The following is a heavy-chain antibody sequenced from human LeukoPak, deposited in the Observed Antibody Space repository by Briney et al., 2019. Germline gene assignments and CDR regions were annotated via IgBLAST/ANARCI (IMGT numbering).Heavy chain of an antibody. CDR3: ATGPWEPDRNFDY. CDR2: FDPEDGET. CDR1: GFTFSGYG. D-gene: IGHD1-26*01. J-gene: IGHJ4*02. V-gene: IGHV1-24*01. Sequence: PGGSLRLSCAASGFTFSGYGMHWVRQAPGKGLEWMGGFDPEDGETIYAQKFQGRVTMTEDTSTDTAYMELSSLRSEDTAVYYCATGPWEPDRNFDYWGQGTLVTVSS.